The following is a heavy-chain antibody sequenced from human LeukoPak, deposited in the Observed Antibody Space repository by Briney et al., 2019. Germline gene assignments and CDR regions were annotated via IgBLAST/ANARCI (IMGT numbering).Heavy chain of an antibody. Sequence: SVKVSCKASGGTFSSYAISWVRQAPGQGLEWMGGIIPIFGTANYAQKFQGRVTITADESTSTAYMELSSLRSEDTAVYYCARASGGIGGELRGYSYGYDFMDVWGKGTTVTVSS. V-gene: IGHV1-69*01. D-gene: IGHD5-18*01. CDR1: GGTFSSYA. CDR3: ARASGGIGGELRGYSYGYDFMDV. CDR2: IIPIFGTA. J-gene: IGHJ6*04.